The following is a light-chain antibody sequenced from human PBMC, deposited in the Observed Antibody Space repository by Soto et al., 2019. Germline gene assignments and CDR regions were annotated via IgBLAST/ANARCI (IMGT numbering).Light chain of an antibody. V-gene: IGLV2-14*01. CDR3: SSYTSSSPLV. CDR2: EVS. J-gene: IGLJ3*02. Sequence: QSVLTQPASVSGSPGQSITISCTGTSSDVGGYHYVSWYQQHPGKAPKLMIYEVSNRPSGVSNRFSGSKSGNTASLTISGLQAEDEADYYCSSYTSSSPLVFGGGTQLTVL. CDR1: SSDVGGYHY.